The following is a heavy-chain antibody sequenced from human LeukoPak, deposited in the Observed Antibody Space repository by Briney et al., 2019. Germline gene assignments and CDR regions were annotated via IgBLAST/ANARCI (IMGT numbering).Heavy chain of an antibody. Sequence: GASVKVSCKASGYTFTGYYMHWVRQAPGQGLEWMGWINPNSGGTNYAQKLQGRVTMTTDTSTSTAYMELRSLRSDDTAVYYCARGDDFSSTDYYYYMDVWGKGTTVTVSS. CDR2: INPNSGGT. V-gene: IGHV1-2*02. J-gene: IGHJ6*03. D-gene: IGHD3-3*01. CDR1: GYTFTGYY. CDR3: ARGDDFSSTDYYYYMDV.